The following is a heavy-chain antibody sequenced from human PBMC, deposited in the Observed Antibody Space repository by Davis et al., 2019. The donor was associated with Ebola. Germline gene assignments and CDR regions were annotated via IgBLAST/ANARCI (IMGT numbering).Heavy chain of an antibody. CDR2: INAGNGNT. CDR1: GYTFTSYA. D-gene: IGHD6-19*01. J-gene: IGHJ4*02. V-gene: IGHV1-3*01. CDR3: ARFSLYSSDWDY. Sequence: ASVKVSCKASGYTFTSYAMHWVRQAPGQRPEWMGWINAGNGNTKYSQKFQGRVTITRDTSASTAYMELSSLRSEDTAVYYCARFSLYSSDWDYWGQGTLVTVSS.